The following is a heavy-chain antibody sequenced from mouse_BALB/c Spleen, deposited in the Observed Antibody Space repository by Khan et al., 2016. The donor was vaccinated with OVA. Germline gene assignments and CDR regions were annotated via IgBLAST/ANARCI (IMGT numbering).Heavy chain of an antibody. V-gene: IGHV2-4-1*01. CDR1: GFSLTRYG. J-gene: IGHJ2*01. D-gene: IGHD2-14*01. CDR3: ARNPYRYAFDY. Sequence: VQLQESGPGLVQPSQSLSITCPVSGFSLTRYGVPWVRQSPGKGLECLGVIWSGGRTDYNAAFISRLSISKDNSKSQVFFKLNSLQADDTAIYYCARNPYRYAFDYWCQGTTLTGSS. CDR2: IWSGGRT.